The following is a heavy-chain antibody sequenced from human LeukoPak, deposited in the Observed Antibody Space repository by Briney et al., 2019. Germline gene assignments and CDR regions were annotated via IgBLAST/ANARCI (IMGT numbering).Heavy chain of an antibody. CDR2: IYPGDSDT. J-gene: IGHJ3*02. D-gene: IGHD2-2*01. Sequence: GESLKISCKGSGYSFTSYWIGWVRQMPGKGLEWMGIIYPGDSDTRYSPSFQGQVTISADKSIATAYLQWSSLKASDTAVYYCARHDRQYQLLESYDIWGQGTMVTVSS. CDR3: ARHDRQYQLLESYDI. V-gene: IGHV5-51*01. CDR1: GYSFTSYW.